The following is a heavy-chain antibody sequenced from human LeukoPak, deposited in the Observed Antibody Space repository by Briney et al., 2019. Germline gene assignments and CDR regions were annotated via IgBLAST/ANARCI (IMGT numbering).Heavy chain of an antibody. J-gene: IGHJ5*02. V-gene: IGHV1-2*02. CDR2: INPNSGGT. Sequence: ASVKVSCKASGYTFTGYYMHWVRQAPGQGLEWMGWINPNSGGTNYAQKFQGRATMTRDTSISTAYMELSRLRSDDTAVYYCARQYQLLSWFDPWGQGTLVTVSS. CDR3: ARQYQLLSWFDP. CDR1: GYTFTGYY. D-gene: IGHD2-2*01.